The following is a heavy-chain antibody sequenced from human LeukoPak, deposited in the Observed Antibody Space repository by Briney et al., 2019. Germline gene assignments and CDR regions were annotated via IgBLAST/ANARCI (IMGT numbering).Heavy chain of an antibody. V-gene: IGHV3-30*03. D-gene: IGHD6-19*01. Sequence: GGSLRLSCAASGFTFSSYGMHWVRLAPGKGLEWVAVISYDGSNKYYADSVKGRFTISRDNSKNTLYLQMNSLRAEDTAVYYCATDIAVAGPFDYWGQGTLVTVSS. CDR3: ATDIAVAGPFDY. CDR1: GFTFSSYG. J-gene: IGHJ4*02. CDR2: ISYDGSNK.